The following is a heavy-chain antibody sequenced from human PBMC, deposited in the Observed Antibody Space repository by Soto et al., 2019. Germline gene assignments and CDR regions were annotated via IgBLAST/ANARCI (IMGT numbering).Heavy chain of an antibody. V-gene: IGHV3-11*05. CDR3: AREAEDQTSIWFGERYYYGMDV. D-gene: IGHD3-10*01. J-gene: IGHJ6*02. CDR1: GFTFSDYY. CDR2: ISSSSSYT. Sequence: GGSLRLSCAASGFTFSDYYMSWIRQAPGKGLEWVTYISSSSSYTNYADSVKGRFTISRDNAKNSLYLQMNSLRAEDTAVYYCAREAEDQTSIWFGERYYYGMDVWGQGTTVTVSS.